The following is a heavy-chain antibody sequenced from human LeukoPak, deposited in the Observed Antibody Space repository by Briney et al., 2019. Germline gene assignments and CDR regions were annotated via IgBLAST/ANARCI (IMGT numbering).Heavy chain of an antibody. CDR3: ARERQGGIAAAGTRIEGDY. CDR1: GFSVSGYW. V-gene: IGHV3-7*01. Sequence: GGSLRLSCAVSGFSVSGYWMTWVRQAPGKGLEWVANIKQDGSEKNYVDSVKGRFTISRDNAENSLFLQMNSLRVEDTAVYYCARERQGGIAAAGTRIEGDYWGQGTLVAVSS. CDR2: IKQDGSEK. D-gene: IGHD6-13*01. J-gene: IGHJ4*02.